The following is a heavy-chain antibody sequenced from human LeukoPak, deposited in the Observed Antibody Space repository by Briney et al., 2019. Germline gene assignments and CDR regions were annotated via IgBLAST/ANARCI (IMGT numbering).Heavy chain of an antibody. Sequence: ASVKVSCKASGGTFSSYAISWVRQAPGQGLEWMGGIIPIFGTANYAQKFQGRVTITADKSTSTAYMELSSLRSEDTAVYYCARDYGDFPAYYFDYWGQGTLVTVSS. J-gene: IGHJ4*02. V-gene: IGHV1-69*06. D-gene: IGHD4-17*01. CDR1: GGTFSSYA. CDR3: ARDYGDFPAYYFDY. CDR2: IIPIFGTA.